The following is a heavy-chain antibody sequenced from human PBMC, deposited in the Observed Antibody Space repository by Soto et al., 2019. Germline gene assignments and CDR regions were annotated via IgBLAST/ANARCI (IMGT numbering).Heavy chain of an antibody. CDR3: ARWLTQATFDV. J-gene: IGHJ3*01. CDR1: GASLSSYY. CDR2: IYYSGRI. Sequence: QVQLQESGPGLLKPSETLSLTCTVSGASLSSYYWSWIRQPPGKGLEWIGYIYYSGRINYNPSLKRRASISGDTSKNQFALTLTSVTAADTAVYYCARWLTQATFDVWGQGTMVTVSS. D-gene: IGHD3-9*01. V-gene: IGHV4-59*01.